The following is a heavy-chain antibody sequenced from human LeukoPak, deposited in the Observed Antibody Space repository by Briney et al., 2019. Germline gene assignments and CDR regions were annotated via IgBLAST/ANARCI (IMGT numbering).Heavy chain of an antibody. CDR2: ISASGDKT. J-gene: IGHJ4*02. CDR1: GFAFTDYA. Sequence: GSLRLSCAASGFAFTDYAISWVRQAPGKGLKWVSAISASGDKTYYADSVKGRFAISRDNSKNTLYLQISSLRAEDTAVYYCAKEDKTVSTPYVDYWGPGTLVTVSS. CDR3: AKEDKTVSTPYVDY. D-gene: IGHD5/OR15-5a*01. V-gene: IGHV3-23*01.